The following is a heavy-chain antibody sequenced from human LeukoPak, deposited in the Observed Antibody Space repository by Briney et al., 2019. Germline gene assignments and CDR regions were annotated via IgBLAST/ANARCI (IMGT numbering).Heavy chain of an antibody. CDR2: IYSGGST. CDR3: ARADAAAPYYFDY. CDR1: GFTVSSNY. V-gene: IGHV3-66*01. J-gene: IGHJ4*02. Sequence: PGGSLRLSCAASGFTVSSNYMSWVRPAPGKGLEWVSVIYSGGSTYYADGVKGRFTISRDNSKNTLYLQMNSLRAEDTAVYYCARADAAAPYYFDYWGQGTLVTVSS. D-gene: IGHD2-15*01.